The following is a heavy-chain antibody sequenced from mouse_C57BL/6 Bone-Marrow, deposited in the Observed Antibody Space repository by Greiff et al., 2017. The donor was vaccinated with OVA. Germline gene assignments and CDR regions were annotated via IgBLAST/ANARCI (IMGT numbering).Heavy chain of an antibody. J-gene: IGHJ4*01. CDR2: IYPETGGT. D-gene: IGHD2-5*01. V-gene: IGHV1-15*01. CDR3: AIDYSNYYAMDY. Sequence: VQLQQSGAELVRPGASVTLSCKASGYTFTDYEMHWVKQTPVHGLEWIGAIYPETGGTAYNQKFKGKAILTVDQSSSTAYMALRSLPSEDAAVYDCAIDYSNYYAMDYWGQGTSVTVSS. CDR1: GYTFTDYE.